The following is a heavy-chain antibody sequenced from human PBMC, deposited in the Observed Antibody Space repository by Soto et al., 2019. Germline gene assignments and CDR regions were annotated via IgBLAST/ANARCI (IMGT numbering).Heavy chain of an antibody. V-gene: IGHV3-30-3*01. Sequence: GRSLRLACAASGFTFISYAMHWVRQAPGKGLEWVAVISYDGSNKYYADSVKGRFTISRDNSKNTLYLQMNSLRAEDTAVYYCARDSTGLAVAVNWYFDLWGRGTLVTVSS. CDR3: ARDSTGLAVAVNWYFDL. D-gene: IGHD6-19*01. J-gene: IGHJ2*01. CDR2: ISYDGSNK. CDR1: GFTFISYA.